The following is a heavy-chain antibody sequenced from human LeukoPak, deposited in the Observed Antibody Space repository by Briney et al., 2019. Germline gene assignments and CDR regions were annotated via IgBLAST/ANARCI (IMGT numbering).Heavy chain of an antibody. J-gene: IGHJ4*02. CDR2: IYYSGST. CDR3: ARDRIAVAGVAGFDY. D-gene: IGHD6-19*01. CDR1: GGSISSGGYY. Sequence: SETLSLTCTVSGGSISSGGYYWSWIRQHPGKGLEWIGYIYYSGSTYYNPSLKSRVTISVDTSKNQFSLKLSSVTAADTAVYHCARDRIAVAGVAGFDYWGQGTLVTVSS. V-gene: IGHV4-31*03.